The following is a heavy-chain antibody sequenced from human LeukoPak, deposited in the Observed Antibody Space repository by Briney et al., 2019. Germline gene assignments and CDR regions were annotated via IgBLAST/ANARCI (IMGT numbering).Heavy chain of an antibody. CDR2: ISWNSGSI. CDR3: AKDKSYYYGSGSYLGY. J-gene: IGHJ4*02. D-gene: IGHD3-10*01. Sequence: GGSLRLSCAASGFTFDDYAMHRVRQAPGKGLEWVSGISWNSGSIGYADSVKGRFTISRDNAKNSLYLQMNSLRAEDTALYYCAKDKSYYYGSGSYLGYWGQGTLVTVSS. V-gene: IGHV3-9*01. CDR1: GFTFDDYA.